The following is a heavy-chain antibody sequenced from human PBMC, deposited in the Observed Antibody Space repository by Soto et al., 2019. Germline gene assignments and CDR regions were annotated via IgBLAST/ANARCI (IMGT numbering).Heavy chain of an antibody. D-gene: IGHD2-2*01. CDR2: ISAYNGNT. J-gene: IGHJ4*02. CDR3: AGDSVIGDGVLPGDY. CDR1: GYTFTSYG. V-gene: IGHV1-18*01. Sequence: QVQLVQSGAEVKKPGASVKVSCKASGYTFTSYGISWVRQAPGQGLEWMGWISAYNGNTNYAQKRQGRVTMTTDTSTSTAYMERRSLRADDTAVYYCAGDSVIGDGVLPGDYWGQGTLVTVSS.